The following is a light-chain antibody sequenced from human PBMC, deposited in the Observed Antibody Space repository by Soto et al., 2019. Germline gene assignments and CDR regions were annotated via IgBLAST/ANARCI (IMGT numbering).Light chain of an antibody. CDR2: AAS. CDR3: QQSFVPPRT. J-gene: IGKJ1*01. Sequence: DIQMTQSPSSLSASVGDRVTITCRASQSISSYLNWYQQKPGKAPKVVIYAASALQSGVPARFSGSGYGTDFTLTIDSLQPEDFATYYWQQSFVPPRTFGQGTKVEIK. CDR1: QSISSY. V-gene: IGKV1-39*01.